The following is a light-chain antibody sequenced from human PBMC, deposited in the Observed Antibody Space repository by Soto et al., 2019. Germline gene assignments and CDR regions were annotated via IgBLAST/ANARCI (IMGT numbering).Light chain of an antibody. J-gene: IGKJ1*01. CDR2: AAA. V-gene: IGKV3-20*01. Sequence: EIVLTQSPATLSLSPGERATLSCRAGQSVTTNYLVWYQQRPGQAPRLLIYAAATRATGVPDRFSGSGSGTDVTLTISRLETEDVAVDYCQQEGDSWTVGQGTKVEIK. CDR3: QQEGDSWT. CDR1: QSVTTNY.